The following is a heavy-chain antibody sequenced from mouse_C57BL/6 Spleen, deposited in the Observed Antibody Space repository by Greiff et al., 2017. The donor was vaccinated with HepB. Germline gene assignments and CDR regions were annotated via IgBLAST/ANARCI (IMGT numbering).Heavy chain of an antibody. CDR2: INPNNGGT. D-gene: IGHD1-1*02. V-gene: IGHV1-26*01. CDR1: GYTFTDYY. CDR3: ARAYGVAY. J-gene: IGHJ3*01. Sequence: VQLQQSGPELVKPGASVKISCKASGYTFTDYYMNWVKQSHGKSLEWIGDINPNNGGTSYNQKFKGKATLTVDKSSSTAYMELRSLTSEDSAVYYCARAYGVAYWGQGTLVTVSA.